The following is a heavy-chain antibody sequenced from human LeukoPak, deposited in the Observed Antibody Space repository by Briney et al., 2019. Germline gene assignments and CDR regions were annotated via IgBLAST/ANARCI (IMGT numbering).Heavy chain of an antibody. CDR2: MYPGASKP. CDR1: GYSFTSYW. V-gene: IGHV5-51*01. J-gene: IGHJ4*02. CDR3: ARAGNYYDSSAYYSNFDY. Sequence: GESLKISRKGSGYSFTSYWIGWVRQVPGKGLEWMWIMYPGASKPRYTPSFQGQVTISADKSISTAYLKWSSLKASDTAMYYCARAGNYYDSSAYYSNFDYWGQGTLVTVSS. D-gene: IGHD3-22*01.